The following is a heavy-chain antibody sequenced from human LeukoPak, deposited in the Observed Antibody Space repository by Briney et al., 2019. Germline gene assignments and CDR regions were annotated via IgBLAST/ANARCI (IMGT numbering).Heavy chain of an antibody. Sequence: GASLQISCKGSGYSFTSYWIGWVRQMPGKGLEWMGIIYPGDSDTRYSPSFQRQVTISADKSISTAYLQWSSLKASDTAMYYCARPGQLGEYTPYYFDYWGQGTLVTVSS. J-gene: IGHJ4*02. D-gene: IGHD7-27*01. CDR2: IYPGDSDT. V-gene: IGHV5-51*01. CDR3: ARPGQLGEYTPYYFDY. CDR1: GYSFTSYW.